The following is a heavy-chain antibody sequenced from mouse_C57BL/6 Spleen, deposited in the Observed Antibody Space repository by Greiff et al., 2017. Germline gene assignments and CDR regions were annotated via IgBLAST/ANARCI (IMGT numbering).Heavy chain of an antibody. CDR1: GYTFTDYY. CDR3: ARLLLPYAMDY. J-gene: IGHJ4*01. Sequence: VQLQQSGPELVKPGASVKISCKASGYTFTDYYMNWVKQSHGKSLEWIGDINPNNGGTSYNQKFKGKATLTVDKSSSTAYMELRSLTSEDSAVYYCARLLLPYAMDYWGQGTSVTVSS. CDR2: INPNNGGT. V-gene: IGHV1-26*01. D-gene: IGHD1-1*01.